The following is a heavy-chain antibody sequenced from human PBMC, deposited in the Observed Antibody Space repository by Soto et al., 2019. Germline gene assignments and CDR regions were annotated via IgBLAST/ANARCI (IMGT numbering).Heavy chain of an antibody. CDR2: INPSGGST. CDR1: GYTFTSYY. CDR3: ARDLEWARMVRGVINYYYGMDV. J-gene: IGHJ6*02. Sequence: VASVKVSCKASGYTFTSYYMHWVRQAPGQGLEWMGIINPSGGSTSYAQKFQGRVTMTRDTSTSTVYMELSSLRSEDTAVYYCARDLEWARMVRGVINYYYGMDVWGQGTTVTVSS. D-gene: IGHD3-10*01. V-gene: IGHV1-46*01.